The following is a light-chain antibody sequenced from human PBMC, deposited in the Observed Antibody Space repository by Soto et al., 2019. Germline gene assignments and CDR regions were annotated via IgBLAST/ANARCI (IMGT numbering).Light chain of an antibody. Sequence: AIRMTQSPSSFSASTGDRVTITCRASQGISSYLAWYHQKPGKAPKLLIYAASTLQSGVPSRFSGSGSGTDFTLTISCLQSEDCATYYGQHYYSYPPYTFGQGAKLEIK. CDR3: QHYYSYPPYT. V-gene: IGKV1-8*01. CDR1: QGISSY. CDR2: AAS. J-gene: IGKJ2*01.